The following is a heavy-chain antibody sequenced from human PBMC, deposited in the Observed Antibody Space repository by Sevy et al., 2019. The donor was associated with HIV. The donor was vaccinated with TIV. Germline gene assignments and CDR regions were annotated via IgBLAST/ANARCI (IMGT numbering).Heavy chain of an antibody. CDR2: TRSKPYNGTT. J-gene: IGHJ4*02. D-gene: IGHD3-22*01. V-gene: IGHV3-49*03. Sequence: GGSLRLSCTASGFNFGYYAMSWFRQAPGKGLEWVGFTRSKPYNGTTEYAASMKGRFTISRDDSKSIAYLKMNSLKTEDTAVYYCSRGRDYYDSNSLDYWGQGTLVTVSS. CDR1: GFNFGYYA. CDR3: SRGRDYYDSNSLDY.